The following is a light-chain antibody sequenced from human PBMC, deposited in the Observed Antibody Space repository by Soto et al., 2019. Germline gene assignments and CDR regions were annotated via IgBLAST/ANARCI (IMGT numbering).Light chain of an antibody. CDR1: QTITNY. J-gene: IGKJ3*01. V-gene: IGKV1-39*01. CDR2: AAS. CDR3: QQSHITPFT. Sequence: DIQMTQSPSSLSASVGDRVTITCRASQTITNYLNWYQHKPGKAPQLLIYAASSLQSGVPSRFSGSGSVTDFTLTISSLQPEDFATYFCQQSHITPFTFCPGTKVDIK.